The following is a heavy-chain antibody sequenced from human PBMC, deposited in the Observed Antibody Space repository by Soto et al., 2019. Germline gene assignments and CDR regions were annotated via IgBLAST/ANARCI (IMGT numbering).Heavy chain of an antibody. V-gene: IGHV4-31*03. CDR1: GGSISSGGYY. CDR3: ASHCSGGSCYSRDY. D-gene: IGHD2-15*01. CDR2: IYYSGST. Sequence: PSETLSLTCTVSGGSISSGGYYWSWIRQHPGKGLEWIGYIYYSGSTYYNPSLKSRVTISVDTSKNQFSLKLSSVTATDTAVYYCASHCSGGSCYSRDYWGQGTLVTVSS. J-gene: IGHJ4*02.